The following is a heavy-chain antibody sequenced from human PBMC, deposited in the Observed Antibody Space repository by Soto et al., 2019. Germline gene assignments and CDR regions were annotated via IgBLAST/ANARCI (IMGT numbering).Heavy chain of an antibody. Sequence: GGSLRLSCAASGFTFSSYSMNWVRQAPGKGLEWVSYISSSSTIYYADSVKGRFTISRDNAKNSLYLQMNSLRAEDTAVYYCARVATYFYDSSGYYYFDTCGQESMFTISS. D-gene: IGHD3-22*01. CDR3: ARVATYFYDSSGYYYFDT. CDR2: ISSSSTI. J-gene: IGHJ4*02. V-gene: IGHV3-48*01. CDR1: GFTFSSYS.